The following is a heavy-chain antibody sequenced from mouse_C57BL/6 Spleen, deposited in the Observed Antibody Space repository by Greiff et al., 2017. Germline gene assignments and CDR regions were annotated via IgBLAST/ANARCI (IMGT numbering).Heavy chain of an antibody. CDR1: GYTFTDYE. D-gene: IGHD1-1*01. Sequence: QVQLQQSGAELVRPGASVTLSCKASGYTFTDYEMHWVKQTPVHGLEWIGAIDPETGGTAYNQKFKGKAILTADKSSSTAYMELRSLTSEDSAVYYWTRGGRGSSLYFDYWSQGTTLTVSS. J-gene: IGHJ2*01. V-gene: IGHV1-15*01. CDR3: TRGGRGSSLYFDY. CDR2: IDPETGGT.